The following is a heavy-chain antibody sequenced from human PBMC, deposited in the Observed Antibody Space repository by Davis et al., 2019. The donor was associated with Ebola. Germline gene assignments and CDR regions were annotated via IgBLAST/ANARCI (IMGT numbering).Heavy chain of an antibody. D-gene: IGHD3-3*01. Sequence: GESLKISCKGSGYTFTSYDINWVRQATGQGLEWMGWMNPNSGNTGYAQKFQGRVTITRNTSISTAYMELSSLRSEDTAVYYCARRSNLFGAFDIWGQGTMVTVSS. J-gene: IGHJ3*02. CDR3: ARRSNLFGAFDI. CDR1: GYTFTSYD. V-gene: IGHV1-8*03. CDR2: MNPNSGNT.